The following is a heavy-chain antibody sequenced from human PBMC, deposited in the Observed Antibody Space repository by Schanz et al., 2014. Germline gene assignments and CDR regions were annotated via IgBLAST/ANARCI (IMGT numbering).Heavy chain of an antibody. D-gene: IGHD6-13*01. Sequence: EVQLVESGGGLVKPGGSLRLSCAASGFTFSSFNMNWVRQAPGKGLEWVSSISTSSTYIDYADSVKGRFTIPRDNAKQSLYLQMNRLRAEDRVVYYCARVVGATAGTSWGPGTLVTVSS. J-gene: IGHJ5*02. CDR2: ISTSSTYI. CDR3: ARVVGATAGTS. V-gene: IGHV3-21*01. CDR1: GFTFSSFN.